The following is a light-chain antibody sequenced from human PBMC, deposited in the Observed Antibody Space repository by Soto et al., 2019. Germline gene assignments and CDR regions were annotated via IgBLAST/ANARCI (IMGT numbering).Light chain of an antibody. CDR1: SSNIGSNY. J-gene: IGLJ1*01. CDR3: AAWDDSLSGEV. CDR2: SNN. V-gene: IGLV1-47*02. Sequence: QSVLTQPPSASGTPGQWVTISCSGSSSNIGSNYVYWYQQLPGTAPKLLIYSNNQRPSGVPDRFSGSKSGTSASLAISGLRSEDEADYYCAAWDDSLSGEVFGTGTKVTVL.